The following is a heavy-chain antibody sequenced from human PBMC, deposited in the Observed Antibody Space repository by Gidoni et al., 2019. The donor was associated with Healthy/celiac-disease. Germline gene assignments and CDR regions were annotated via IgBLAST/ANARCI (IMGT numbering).Heavy chain of an antibody. D-gene: IGHD6-13*01. CDR2: ISSSSSYI. V-gene: IGHV3-21*01. CDR1: GFTFSSYS. J-gene: IGHJ4*02. Sequence: EVQLVESGGGLVKPGGSLRLSCAASGFTFSSYSMNWVRQAPGKGLEWVSAISSSSSYIYYADSVKGRFTISRDNAKNSLYLQMNSLRAEDTAVYYCARVGAGAAGSHWGQGTLVTVSS. CDR3: ARVGAGAAGSH.